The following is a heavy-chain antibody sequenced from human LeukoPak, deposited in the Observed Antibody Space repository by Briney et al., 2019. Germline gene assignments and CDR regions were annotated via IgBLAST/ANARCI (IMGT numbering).Heavy chain of an antibody. J-gene: IGHJ4*02. V-gene: IGHV4-31*03. Sequence: SETLFLTCTVSGGSISSGGYYWSWIRQHPGKGLEWIGYIYYSGSTYYNPSLKSRVTISVDTSKNQFSLKLSSVTAADTAVYYCARANYDILTGATFDYWGQGTLVTVSS. D-gene: IGHD3-9*01. CDR3: ARANYDILTGATFDY. CDR2: IYYSGST. CDR1: GGSISSGGYY.